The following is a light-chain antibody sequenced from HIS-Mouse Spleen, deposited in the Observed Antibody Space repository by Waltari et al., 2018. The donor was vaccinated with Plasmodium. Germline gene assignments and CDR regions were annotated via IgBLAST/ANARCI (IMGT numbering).Light chain of an antibody. Sequence: QSALTQPASVSGSPGPSITISCTGPSSDVGGYNYFYWYQQHPGKAPKLMIYEVSNRPSGVSNRFSGSKSGNTASLTISGLQAEDEADYYCSSYTSSSTLGVFGGGTKLTVL. V-gene: IGLV2-14*01. CDR1: SSDVGGYNY. J-gene: IGLJ2*01. CDR3: SSYTSSSTLGV. CDR2: EVS.